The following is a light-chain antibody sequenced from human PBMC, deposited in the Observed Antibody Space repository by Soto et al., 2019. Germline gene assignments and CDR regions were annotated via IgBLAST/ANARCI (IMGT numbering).Light chain of an antibody. CDR1: SSDVGFYDF. CDR3: SSYTSTTSYV. V-gene: IGLV2-14*01. J-gene: IGLJ1*01. Sequence: QSALTQPASVSGSPGQSITISCTGTSSDVGFYDFVSWYQQRPGKAPKLIIYEVRNRPSGVSNRFSGSKSGNTASLTISGLQADDEADYFCSSYTSTTSYVFGTGTKLNVL. CDR2: EVR.